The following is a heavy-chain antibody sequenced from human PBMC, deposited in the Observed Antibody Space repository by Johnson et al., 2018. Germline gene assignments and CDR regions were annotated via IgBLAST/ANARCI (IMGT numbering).Heavy chain of an antibody. CDR2: ISYDGSNK. J-gene: IGHJ6*04. Sequence: QVQLVESGGGLVQPGGSLRLSCAASGFTFSSYAMHWVRQAPGKGLEWVAVISYDGSNKYYADSVKGRFTISRDNSKNTLYLQMKSLRAEDAAVYYCAKDLWQLVKPDVWGKGTTVTVSS. CDR3: AKDLWQLVKPDV. V-gene: IGHV3-30-3*01. D-gene: IGHD6-13*01. CDR1: GFTFSSYA.